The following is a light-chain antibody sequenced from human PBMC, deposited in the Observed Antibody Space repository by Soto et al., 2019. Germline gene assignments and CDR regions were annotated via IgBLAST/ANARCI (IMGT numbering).Light chain of an antibody. Sequence: QSALTQPASVSGSPGQSITISCTGTSSDVGSYNLVSWYQQHPGKAPKLMIYEGSKRPSGVSNRFSGSKSGNTASLTVSGLQAEDEADYYCCSYAGSNTFVLFGGGTKLTV. CDR1: SSDVGSYNL. CDR3: CSYAGSNTFVL. CDR2: EGS. J-gene: IGLJ2*01. V-gene: IGLV2-23*01.